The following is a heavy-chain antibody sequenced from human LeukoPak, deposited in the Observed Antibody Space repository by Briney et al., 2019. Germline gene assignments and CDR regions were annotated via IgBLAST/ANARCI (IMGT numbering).Heavy chain of an antibody. Sequence: GGSLRLSCAASGFTFSSYSTNWVRQAPGKGLEWVSSISSSSSYIYYADSVKGRFTISRDNAKNSLYLQMNSLRAEDTAVYYCASYHYYDSSGHYWGQGTLVTVSS. CDR2: ISSSSSYI. D-gene: IGHD3-22*01. V-gene: IGHV3-21*01. CDR1: GFTFSSYS. CDR3: ASYHYYDSSGHY. J-gene: IGHJ4*02.